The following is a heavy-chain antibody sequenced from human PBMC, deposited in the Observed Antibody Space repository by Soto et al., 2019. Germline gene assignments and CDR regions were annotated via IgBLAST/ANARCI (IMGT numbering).Heavy chain of an antibody. J-gene: IGHJ4*02. CDR3: ARDPSVRGVITFDY. Sequence: SVKVSCKASGGTFSSYTISWVRQAPGQGLEWMGRIIPILGIANYAQKFQGRVTITADKSTSTAYMELSSLRSEDTAVYYCARDPSVRGVITFDYWGQGTLVTVSS. D-gene: IGHD3-10*01. CDR1: GGTFSSYT. V-gene: IGHV1-69*04. CDR2: IIPILGIA.